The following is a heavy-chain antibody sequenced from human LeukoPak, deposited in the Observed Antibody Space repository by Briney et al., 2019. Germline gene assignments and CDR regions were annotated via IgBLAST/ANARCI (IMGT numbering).Heavy chain of an antibody. Sequence: SETLSLTCAVYGGSFSGYYWSWIRQPPGKGLEWIGEINHSGSTNYNPSLKSRVTISVDTSKNQFSLKLGSVTAADTAVYYCARGELSFKLDEYYFDHWGQGTLVTVSS. CDR1: GGSFSGYY. V-gene: IGHV4-34*01. J-gene: IGHJ4*02. CDR2: INHSGST. D-gene: IGHD6-6*01. CDR3: ARGELSFKLDEYYFDH.